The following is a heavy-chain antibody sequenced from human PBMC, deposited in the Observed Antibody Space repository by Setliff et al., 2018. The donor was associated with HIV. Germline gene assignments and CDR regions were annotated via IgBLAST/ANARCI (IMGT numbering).Heavy chain of an antibody. J-gene: IGHJ2*01. D-gene: IGHD3-10*01. CDR2: IIPIFGST. Sequence: SVKVSCKASGGTFSNYAISWVRQAPGQGLEWMGGIIPIFGSTKYAQKFQDRVTITADESTYTAEMELSSLRSEDTAVYYCARDDHYYDLGSILSDWYFDLWGRGTLVTVSS. CDR1: GGTFSNYA. CDR3: ARDDHYYDLGSILSDWYFDL. V-gene: IGHV1-69*13.